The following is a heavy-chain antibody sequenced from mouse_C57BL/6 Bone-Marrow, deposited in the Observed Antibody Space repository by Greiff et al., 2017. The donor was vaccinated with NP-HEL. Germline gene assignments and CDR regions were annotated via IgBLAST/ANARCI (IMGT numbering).Heavy chain of an antibody. Sequence: DVQLQESGPGLVKPSQSLSLTCSVTGYSITSGYYWNWIRQFPGNKLEWMGYISYDGSNNYNPSLKNRISITRDTSKNQFFLKLNSVTTEDTATYYCARDYGKAYWGQGTLVTVSA. CDR1: GYSITSGYY. J-gene: IGHJ3*01. CDR2: ISYDGSN. CDR3: ARDYGKAY. V-gene: IGHV3-6*01. D-gene: IGHD1-1*01.